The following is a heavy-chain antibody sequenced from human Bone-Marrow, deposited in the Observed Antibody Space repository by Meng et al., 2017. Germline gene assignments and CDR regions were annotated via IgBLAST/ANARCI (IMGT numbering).Heavy chain of an antibody. D-gene: IGHD5-12*01. J-gene: IGHJ4*02. CDR2: ISAYNGNT. CDR1: GYTFTGNG. Sequence: KPDAEVKVSCKSPGYTFTGNGISWVRQAPGQGLEWMGWISAYNGNTNYSPKLQGRVTMTTDTSTSTAYMELRSLRSDDTAVYYCARDHSGYDGGIDYWGQGTLVTVSS. V-gene: IGHV1-18*01. CDR3: ARDHSGYDGGIDY.